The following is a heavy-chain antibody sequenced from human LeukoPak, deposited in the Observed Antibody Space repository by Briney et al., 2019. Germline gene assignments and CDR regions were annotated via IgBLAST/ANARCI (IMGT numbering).Heavy chain of an antibody. D-gene: IGHD3-22*01. CDR2: ISSSSSYI. CDR3: ARDRDYYDSSDSDY. J-gene: IGHJ4*02. CDR1: GFTFSSYS. V-gene: IGHV3-21*01. Sequence: GGSLRLSCAASGFTFSSYSMNWVRQAPGKGLEWVSSISSSSSYIYYADSVKGRFTISRDNANNSLYLQMNSLRAEDTAVYYCARDRDYYDSSDSDYWGQGTLVTVSS.